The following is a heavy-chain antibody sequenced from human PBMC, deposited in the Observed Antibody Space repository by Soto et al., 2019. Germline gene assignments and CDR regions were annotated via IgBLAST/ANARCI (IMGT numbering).Heavy chain of an antibody. CDR1: GFTFSSYW. V-gene: IGHV3-74*01. CDR2: INSDGSST. J-gene: IGHJ6*02. CDR3: ARDRTLWFGELFSYYYGMDV. Sequence: GGSLRLSCAASGFTFSSYWMHWVRQAPGKGLVWVSRINSDGSSTSYADSVKGRFTISRDNAKNTLYLQMNSLRAEDTAVYYCARDRTLWFGELFSYYYGMDVCGQGTTVTVSS. D-gene: IGHD3-10*01.